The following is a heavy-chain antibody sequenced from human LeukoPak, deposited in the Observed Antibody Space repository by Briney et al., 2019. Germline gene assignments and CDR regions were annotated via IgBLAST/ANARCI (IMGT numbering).Heavy chain of an antibody. D-gene: IGHD2/OR15-2a*01. V-gene: IGHV3-21*01. CDR2: INNVASHI. CDR1: GFSISSSA. CDR3: TRDATYYLRYGYFDY. J-gene: IGHJ4*02. Sequence: GGSLRLSCASSGFSISSSAMNWVRQAPGKGLEWVSSINNVASHIYYAGSVRGRFTISRDNAKNSVYLQMNSLRAEDTAVYYCTRDATYYLRYGYFDYWGQGTLVTVSS.